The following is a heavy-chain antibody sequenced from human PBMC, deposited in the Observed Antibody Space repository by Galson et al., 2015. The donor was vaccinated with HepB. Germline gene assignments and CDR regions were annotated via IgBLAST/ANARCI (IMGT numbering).Heavy chain of an antibody. CDR1: GFTVSSNY. Sequence: SLRLSCAVSGFTVSSNYMSWVRQAPGNGLGCSSGIYSGGAPYYAGTVKGRFTISRHNSKNTLYLQMTSLRTEDTAVYYCARKGEEADDAFDIWGQGTMVTVSS. V-gene: IGHV3-53*04. CDR2: IYSGGAP. CDR3: ARKGEEADDAFDI. J-gene: IGHJ3*02.